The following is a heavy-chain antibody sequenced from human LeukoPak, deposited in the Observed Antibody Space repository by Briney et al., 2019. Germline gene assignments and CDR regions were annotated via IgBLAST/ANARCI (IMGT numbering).Heavy chain of an antibody. D-gene: IGHD3-16*02. CDR3: ARARDTGDY. Sequence: ASVKVSCKASGYIFTIYYIHWVRQAPGQGLEWMGMINPSGGSATYAQKFQGRVTMTRDTSTSTVYMELSSLRSEDTAVYYCARARDTGDYWGQGTLVTVSS. CDR2: INPSGGSA. V-gene: IGHV1-46*01. CDR1: GYIFTIYY. J-gene: IGHJ4*02.